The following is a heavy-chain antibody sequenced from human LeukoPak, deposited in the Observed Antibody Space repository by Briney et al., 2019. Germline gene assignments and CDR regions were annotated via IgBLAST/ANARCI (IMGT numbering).Heavy chain of an antibody. CDR1: GGTFSSYA. D-gene: IGHD3-10*01. V-gene: IGHV1-69*04. Sequence: GASVKVSCKASGGTFSSYAISWVRQAPGQGLEWMGRIIPILGIANYAQKFQGRVTITADKSTSTAYMELSSLRSEDTAVYYCARENAGSYSPSDYYYYGMDVRGQGTTVTVSS. J-gene: IGHJ6*02. CDR3: ARENAGSYSPSDYYYYGMDV. CDR2: IIPILGIA.